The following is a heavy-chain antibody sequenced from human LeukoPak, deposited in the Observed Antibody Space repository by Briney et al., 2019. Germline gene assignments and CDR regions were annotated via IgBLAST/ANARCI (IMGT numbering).Heavy chain of an antibody. CDR2: MNPNSGNT. CDR1: GYTFTSYD. Sequence: EASVKVSCKASGYTFTSYDINWVRQATGQELGWMGWMNPNSGNTGYAQNFQGRVTMTRDTSIDTAYMELTSLRYEDTAVYYCARDYYGSKSSSFDPWGQGTLVTVSS. CDR3: ARDYYGSKSSSFDP. V-gene: IGHV1-8*02. J-gene: IGHJ5*02. D-gene: IGHD3-10*01.